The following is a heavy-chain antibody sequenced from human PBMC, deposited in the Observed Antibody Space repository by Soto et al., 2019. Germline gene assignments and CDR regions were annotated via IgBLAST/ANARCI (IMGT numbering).Heavy chain of an antibody. CDR3: ARGASGNYDDY. V-gene: IGHV4-31*03. CDR1: GGSISSGGYY. J-gene: IGHJ4*02. Sequence: QVQLQESGPGLVKPSQTLSLTCTVSGGSISSGGYYWSWIRQHPGKGLEWIGYIYYCGSTYYNPSIKSRVTKSVDTSKNQFSLKLSSVTAADTAVYYCARGASGNYDDYWGQGTLVTVSS. D-gene: IGHD4-4*01. CDR2: IYYCGST.